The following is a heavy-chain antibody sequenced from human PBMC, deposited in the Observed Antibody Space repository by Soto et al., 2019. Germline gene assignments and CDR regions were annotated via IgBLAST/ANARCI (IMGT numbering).Heavy chain of an antibody. CDR2: ISYDGTNK. J-gene: IGHJ4*02. D-gene: IGHD1-26*01. V-gene: IGHV3-30*18. CDR1: GFSFRTIA. Sequence: QVHLVESGGGVVQPGRSLRLSCVASGFSFRTIAMHWVRQAPGKGLEWVALISYDGTNKYYGDSVKGRFTISRNNSKNTLYLQMNSLRAEDTAVYYCAKDRDRGSYDSIDYWGQGTLVTVSS. CDR3: AKDRDRGSYDSIDY.